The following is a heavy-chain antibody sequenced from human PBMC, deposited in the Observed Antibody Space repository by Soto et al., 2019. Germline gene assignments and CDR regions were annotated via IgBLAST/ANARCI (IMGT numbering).Heavy chain of an antibody. V-gene: IGHV4-59*08. J-gene: IGHJ5*02. CDR2: IYYSGST. CDR1: GDSIRSYY. Sequence: SETLSLTCTVSGDSIRSYYWNWIRQPPGKGLEWIGYIYYSGSTNYNSSLKSRVTISVDTSKNQFSLKLSSVTAADTAVYYCARRVAGTFGNWFDLWGQGTLVTAPQ. CDR3: ARRVAGTFGNWFDL. D-gene: IGHD6-19*01.